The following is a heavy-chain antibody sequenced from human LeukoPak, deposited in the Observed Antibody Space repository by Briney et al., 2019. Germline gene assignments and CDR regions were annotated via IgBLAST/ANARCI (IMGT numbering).Heavy chain of an antibody. CDR3: AKKERAYFDY. CDR1: GFTFDDYA. CDR2: ISWNSGSI. V-gene: IGHV3-9*01. Sequence: GRSLRLSCAASGFTFDDYAMHWVRQAPGKGLEWVSGISWNSGSIGYADSVKGRFTISRDNAKNSLYLQMNSLRAEDTALYYCAKKERAYFDYWGQGTLVTVSS. J-gene: IGHJ4*02.